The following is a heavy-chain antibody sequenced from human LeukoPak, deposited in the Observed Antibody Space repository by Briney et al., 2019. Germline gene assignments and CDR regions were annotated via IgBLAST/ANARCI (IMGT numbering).Heavy chain of an antibody. CDR2: INHSGST. J-gene: IGHJ4*02. D-gene: IGHD1-7*01. CDR1: GGSFSGYY. Sequence: SETLSLTCAVYGGSFSGYYWSWIRQPPGKGLEWIGEINHSGSTNYNPSLKSRVTISVDTSKNQFSLKLSSVTAADTAVYYCARGGCNWNYYFDYWGQGTLVTVSS. CDR3: ARGGCNWNYYFDY. V-gene: IGHV4-34*01.